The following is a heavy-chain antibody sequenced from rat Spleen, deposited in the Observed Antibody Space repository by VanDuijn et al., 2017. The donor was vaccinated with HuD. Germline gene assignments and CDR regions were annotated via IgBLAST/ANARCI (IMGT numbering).Heavy chain of an antibody. CDR1: GFTFNNYW. Sequence: EVQLVESGGGLVQPGGSLKLSCVASGFTFNNYWMTWIRQAPGKGLEWVASITNASGRTYYPDSVKGRFTISRDTAQNTLYLQMNSLRSEDTATYYCARNSNYVYYGSHYFDYWGQGVMVTVSS. CDR2: ITNASGRT. V-gene: IGHV5-31*01. D-gene: IGHD1-6*01. CDR3: ARNSNYVYYGSHYFDY. J-gene: IGHJ2*01.